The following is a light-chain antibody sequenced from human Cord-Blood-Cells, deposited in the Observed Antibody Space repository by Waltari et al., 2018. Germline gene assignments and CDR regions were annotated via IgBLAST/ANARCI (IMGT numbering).Light chain of an antibody. Sequence: QSALTQPASVSGSPGQSITISCTGTSSDVGGYNYVSWYQQHPGKAPNLMIYGVSKRPAGVSNRFSASKSGHTASLTISGLQAEDEADYYCSSYTSSSTWVFGGGTKLTVL. CDR3: SSYTSSSTWV. CDR2: GVS. V-gene: IGLV2-14*01. J-gene: IGLJ3*02. CDR1: SSDVGGYNY.